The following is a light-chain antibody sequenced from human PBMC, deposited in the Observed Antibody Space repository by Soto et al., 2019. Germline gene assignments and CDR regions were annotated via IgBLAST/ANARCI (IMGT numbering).Light chain of an antibody. Sequence: QSALTQPASVSGSPGQSITISCTGTSSDVGGYNYVSWYQQHPGKAPKLMIYEVSNRPSGVSNRFSGSKSGNTASPTISGLQAEEEADYYCSSYTSSSIDYVFGTGTKLTVL. CDR3: SSYTSSSIDYV. CDR2: EVS. V-gene: IGLV2-14*01. J-gene: IGLJ1*01. CDR1: SSDVGGYNY.